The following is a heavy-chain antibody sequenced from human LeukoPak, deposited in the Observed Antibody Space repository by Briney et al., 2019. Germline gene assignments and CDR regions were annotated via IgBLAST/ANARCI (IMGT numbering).Heavy chain of an antibody. V-gene: IGHV4-59*12. CDR3: ATGQTYVDV. CDR1: GGTISNYY. J-gene: IGHJ6*02. Sequence: SETLSLTCTVSGGTISNYYWSWIRKPPGKGLEWIAYIDYSGSTNYNPSLKSRVTISVDTSKNQFSLKLSSVTAADTAVYYCATGQTYVDVWGQGTTVTVSS. D-gene: IGHD3-16*01. CDR2: IDYSGST.